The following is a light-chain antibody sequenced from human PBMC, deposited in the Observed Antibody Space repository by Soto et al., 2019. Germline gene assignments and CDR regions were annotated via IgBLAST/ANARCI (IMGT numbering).Light chain of an antibody. CDR3: QQRSNWPT. V-gene: IGKV3-11*01. J-gene: IGKJ1*01. Sequence: EIMLTNPPATRSLSPLEIATLSFRASQSVSSYLAWYQQKPGQAPRLLIYDASNRATGIPAGFSGSGSGTDFTLTISSLEPEDFAVYYCQQRSNWPTFGQGTKVDI. CDR1: QSVSSY. CDR2: DAS.